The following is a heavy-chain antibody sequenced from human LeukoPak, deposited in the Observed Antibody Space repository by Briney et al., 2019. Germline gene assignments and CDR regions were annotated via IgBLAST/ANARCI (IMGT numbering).Heavy chain of an antibody. D-gene: IGHD1-1*01. CDR3: ARDLLESPGTDALDI. J-gene: IGHJ3*02. Sequence: GGSLRLSCAASGFTFSSYAMHWVRQAPGKGLEWVAVISYDGSNKYYADSVKGRFTISRDNSKNTLYLQMGSLRAEDMAVYYCARDLLESPGTDALDIWGQGTMVTVSS. V-gene: IGHV3-30*14. CDR2: ISYDGSNK. CDR1: GFTFSSYA.